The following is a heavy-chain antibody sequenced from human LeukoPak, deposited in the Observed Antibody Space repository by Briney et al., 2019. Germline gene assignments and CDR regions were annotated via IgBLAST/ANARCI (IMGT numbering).Heavy chain of an antibody. Sequence: PSETLSLTCTVSGGSISSSTYYWGWIRQPPGKGLEWIGTIYYSGSTNYNPSLKSRVTISVDTSKNQFSLKLSSVTAADTAVYYCARVGDYGGNTLDYWGQGTLVTVS. V-gene: IGHV4-39*07. CDR1: GGSISSSTYY. J-gene: IGHJ4*02. D-gene: IGHD4-23*01. CDR2: IYYSGST. CDR3: ARVGDYGGNTLDY.